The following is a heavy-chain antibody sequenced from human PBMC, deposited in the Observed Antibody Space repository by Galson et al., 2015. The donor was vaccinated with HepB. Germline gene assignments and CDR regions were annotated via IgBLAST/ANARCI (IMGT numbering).Heavy chain of an antibody. V-gene: IGHV3-74*01. CDR3: ARDHGYSGKEGWFDP. D-gene: IGHD5-18*01. J-gene: IGHJ5*02. CDR1: GFTFSSDW. CDR2: INSDGSST. Sequence: SLRLSCAASGFTFSSDWTHWVRQAPGKGLVWVSRINSDGSSTSYADSVKGRFTISRDNAKNTLYLQMNSLRAEDTAVYYCARDHGYSGKEGWFDPWGQGTLVTVSS.